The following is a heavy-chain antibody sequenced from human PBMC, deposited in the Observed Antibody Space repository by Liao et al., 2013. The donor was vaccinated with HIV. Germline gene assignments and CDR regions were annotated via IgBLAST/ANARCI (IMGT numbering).Heavy chain of an antibody. Sequence: QVQLQQWGAGLLKPSETLSLTCAVYGGSLSGHYWTWIRQPPGKGLEWIGEINHAGRTNYNPSLTSRVTISGDTSKNQFSLRLSSVTAADTAVYYCAKDPYYNYWGQGTLVTVSS. CDR2: INHAGRT. CDR3: AKDPYYNY. CDR1: GGSLSGHY. V-gene: IGHV4-34*01. D-gene: IGHD3-22*01. J-gene: IGHJ4*02.